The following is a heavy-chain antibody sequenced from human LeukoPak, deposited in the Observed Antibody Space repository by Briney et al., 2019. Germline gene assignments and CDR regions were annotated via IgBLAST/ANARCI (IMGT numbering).Heavy chain of an antibody. CDR3: ARKLRLGGNWFDP. Sequence: SVKVSCKASGGTFSSYTISWVRQAPGQGLEWMGRIIPISGTTNYAQKFQGRVTFTADESTSTAYMELSSLRSEDTALYYCARKLRLGGNWFDPWGQGTLVTVSS. CDR2: IIPISGTT. CDR1: GGTFSSYT. V-gene: IGHV1-69*15. J-gene: IGHJ5*02. D-gene: IGHD1-26*01.